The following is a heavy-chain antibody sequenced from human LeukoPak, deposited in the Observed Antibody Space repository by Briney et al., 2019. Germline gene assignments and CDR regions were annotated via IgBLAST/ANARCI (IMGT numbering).Heavy chain of an antibody. CDR1: GYSFTSYW. D-gene: IGHD2-15*01. V-gene: IGHV5-51*01. CDR3: ARSPDCSGGSCYSYWFDP. J-gene: IGHJ5*02. Sequence: GESLKISCKGSGYSFTSYWIGWVRQMPGKGLQGMGIIYPGDSDTRYSPSFQGQVTISADKSISTAYLQWSSLKASDTAMYYSARSPDCSGGSCYSYWFDPWGQGTLVTVSS. CDR2: IYPGDSDT.